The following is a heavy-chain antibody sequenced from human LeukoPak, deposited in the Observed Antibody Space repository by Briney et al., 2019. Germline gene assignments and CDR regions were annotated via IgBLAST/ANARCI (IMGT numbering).Heavy chain of an antibody. CDR3: ARSTRRDTEVALAEYFQH. D-gene: IGHD5-18*01. V-gene: IGHV3-23*01. CDR2: ITGTGGDT. Sequence: QTGGSLRLSCAASGFTFSTYVMVWVRQAPGKGLEWVSAITGTGGDTYYADSVKGRFTISRDNAQNSLSLQMNSLRAEDTAVYYCARSTRRDTEVALAEYFQHWGQGTLVTVSS. J-gene: IGHJ1*01. CDR1: GFTFSTYV.